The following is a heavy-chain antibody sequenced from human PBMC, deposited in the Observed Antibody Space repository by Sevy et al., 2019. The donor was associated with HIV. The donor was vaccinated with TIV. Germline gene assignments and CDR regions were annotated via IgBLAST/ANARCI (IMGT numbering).Heavy chain of an antibody. CDR3: AGENAWGRGYS. D-gene: IGHD1-26*01. CDR2: IYYNGHI. CDR1: GVSITSLY. Sequence: SETLSLTCTVSGVSITSLYWNWIRQPPGKGLEWIANIYYNGHINYNPSLKSRVTLSLDTSKNQFSLRLGSVTAADTAMYYCAGENAWGRGYSWGQGTLVTVSS. V-gene: IGHV4-59*08. J-gene: IGHJ4*02.